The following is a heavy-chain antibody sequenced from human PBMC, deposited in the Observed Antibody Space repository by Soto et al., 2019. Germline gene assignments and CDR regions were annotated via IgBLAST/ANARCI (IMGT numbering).Heavy chain of an antibody. CDR2: ISYDGNNK. CDR1: AFSYA. V-gene: IGHV3-30-3*01. Sequence: QVQLVESGGGVVQPGRSLRLSCVASAFSYAMHWVRQAPGKGLEWVAVISYDGNNKYYADSVKGRVTISRDNSKNTMYLQMDSLRPEDRAVYYCARDNYYSRSWSPRLFDDWGQGTLVTVSS. CDR3: ARDNYYSRSWSPRLFDD. J-gene: IGHJ4*02. D-gene: IGHD6-13*01.